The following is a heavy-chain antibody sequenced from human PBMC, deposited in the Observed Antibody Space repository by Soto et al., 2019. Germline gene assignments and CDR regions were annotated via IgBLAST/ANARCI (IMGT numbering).Heavy chain of an antibody. CDR1: GGTFSSYT. D-gene: IGHD3-10*01. V-gene: IGHV1-69*02. CDR3: ARHRFGELMAPSRGYFDY. Sequence: QVQLVQSGAEVKKPGSSVKVSCKASGGTFSSYTISWVRQAPGQGLEWMGRIIPILGIANYAQKFQGRVTITADKYTSTAYMELSSLRSEDTAVYYCARHRFGELMAPSRGYFDYWGQGTLVTVSS. CDR2: IIPILGIA. J-gene: IGHJ4*02.